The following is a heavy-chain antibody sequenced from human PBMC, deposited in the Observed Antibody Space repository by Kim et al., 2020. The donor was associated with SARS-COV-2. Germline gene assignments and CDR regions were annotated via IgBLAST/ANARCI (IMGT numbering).Heavy chain of an antibody. V-gene: IGHV3-7*01. CDR3: ARDKLGSSWYLY. J-gene: IGHJ4*02. D-gene: IGHD6-13*01. Sequence: SYVDSVNGRLTITRDNAMNSQFLQMNSLRAEDTAVYCCARDKLGSSWYLYWGQGTLVTVSS.